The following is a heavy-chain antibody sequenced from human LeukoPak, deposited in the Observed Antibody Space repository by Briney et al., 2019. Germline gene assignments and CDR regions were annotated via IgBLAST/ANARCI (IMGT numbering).Heavy chain of an antibody. CDR3: ARDRGPGPKAPYSGAFDI. Sequence: QPGGSLRLSCAASGFTFSSYDMHWVRQATGKGLEWVSAIGTAGDTYYPGSVKGRFTISRDNAKNSLYLQMNSLRAEDTAVYYCARDRGPGPKAPYSGAFDIWGQGTMVTVSS. D-gene: IGHD2-21*01. CDR1: GFTFSSYD. J-gene: IGHJ3*02. V-gene: IGHV3-13*01. CDR2: IGTAGDT.